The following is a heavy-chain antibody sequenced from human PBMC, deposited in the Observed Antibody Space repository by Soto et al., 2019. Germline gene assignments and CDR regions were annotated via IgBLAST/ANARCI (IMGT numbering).Heavy chain of an antibody. CDR1: GGPFTGGGYY. CDR3: AREPSI. Sequence: KEPGPGLVKPSKTLSLTGIFSGGPFTGGGYYWSWIRQHPGKGLEWIGYIYYSAYTYYNPSLKSRVTISVDTSKNQFSLKLSSVTAADTAVYYCAREPSIWGQGTLVTVSS. CDR2: IYYSAYT. J-gene: IGHJ4*02. V-gene: IGHV4-31*03.